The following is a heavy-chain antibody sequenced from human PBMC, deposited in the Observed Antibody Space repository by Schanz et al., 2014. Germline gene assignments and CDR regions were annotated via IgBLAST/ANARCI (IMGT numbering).Heavy chain of an antibody. V-gene: IGHV1-3*01. J-gene: IGHJ4*02. CDR3: ARDNGRIPAANSFDY. D-gene: IGHD1-26*01. Sequence: QLQLVQSGAEVKKPGASVKVSCKASGYSFISHAIHWVRQAPGQRLEWMGWINAANGNTRYSQKFQGRVTITRDTSASTAYMELSSLRSDDTAVYYCARDNGRIPAANSFDYWGQGTLVTVSS. CDR1: GYSFISHA. CDR2: INAANGNT.